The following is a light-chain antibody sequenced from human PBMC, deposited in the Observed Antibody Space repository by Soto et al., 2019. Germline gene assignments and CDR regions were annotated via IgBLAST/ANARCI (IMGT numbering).Light chain of an antibody. CDR2: EGS. J-gene: IGLJ2*01. V-gene: IGLV2-23*01. Sequence: QSVLTQPASVSGSPGQSITISCTGTSSDVGSYNLVSWYQQHPGKAPKLMIYEGSKRPSGVSNRFSGSKSGNTASLKISGLQAEDEADYYCCSYAGSSPVFGGGTKVTVL. CDR1: SSDVGSYNL. CDR3: CSYAGSSPV.